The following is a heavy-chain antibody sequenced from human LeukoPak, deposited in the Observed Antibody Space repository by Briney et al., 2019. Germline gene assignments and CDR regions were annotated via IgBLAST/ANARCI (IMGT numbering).Heavy chain of an antibody. V-gene: IGHV3-7*01. Sequence: PGGSLRLSCAASVFTFSSYWMSGVPEAPGKGLEWVANMKQDGSEKYYVDSVKGRFTISRDNAKNSLYLQMNSLRAEDTAVYYCARDRDNIVAYGGLDYWGQGTLVTVSS. CDR3: ARDRDNIVAYGGLDY. CDR1: VFTFSSYW. D-gene: IGHD5-12*01. J-gene: IGHJ4*02. CDR2: MKQDGSEK.